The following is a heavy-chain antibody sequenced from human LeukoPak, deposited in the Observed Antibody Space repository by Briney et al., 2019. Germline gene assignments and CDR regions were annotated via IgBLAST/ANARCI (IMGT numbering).Heavy chain of an antibody. D-gene: IGHD6-19*01. CDR1: GFTFSDYY. CDR3: ARGQWLPNYYFDC. V-gene: IGHV3-11*04. CDR2: ISTTGTTI. J-gene: IGHJ4*02. Sequence: PGGSLRLSCAASGFTFSDYYMSWIRQAPGKGLEWISYISTTGTTIYYADSVGGRFTISRDNGKNSLYLQMNSLRAEDTAVYYCARGQWLPNYYFDCWGQGTLVTVSS.